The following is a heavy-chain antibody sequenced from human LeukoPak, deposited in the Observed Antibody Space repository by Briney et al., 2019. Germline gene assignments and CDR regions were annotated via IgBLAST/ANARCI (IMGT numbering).Heavy chain of an antibody. J-gene: IGHJ3*02. CDR1: GGSISSYY. D-gene: IGHD3-22*01. CDR2: IYTSGST. Sequence: SETLSLTCSVSGGSISSYYWSWIRQPAGKGLEGIGRIYTSGSTNYNPSLTSRVTMSVDTSKNKFSLKLSSVTAAATAVYYCARPALVDSSGYYIAFDIWGQGTMVTVSS. V-gene: IGHV4-4*07. CDR3: ARPALVDSSGYYIAFDI.